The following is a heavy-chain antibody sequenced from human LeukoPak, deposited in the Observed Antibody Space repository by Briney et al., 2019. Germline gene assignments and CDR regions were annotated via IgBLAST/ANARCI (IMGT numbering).Heavy chain of an antibody. J-gene: IGHJ4*02. CDR3: ARERKTLGYCSSTSCYIPDY. V-gene: IGHV1-2*02. D-gene: IGHD2-2*02. CDR1: GYTFTGYY. Sequence: ASVKVSCKASGYTFTGYYMHWVRLAPGQGLEWMGWINPNSGGTNYAQKFQGRVTMTRDTSISTAYMELSRLRSDDTAVYYCARERKTLGYCSSTSCYIPDYWGQGTLVTVSS. CDR2: INPNSGGT.